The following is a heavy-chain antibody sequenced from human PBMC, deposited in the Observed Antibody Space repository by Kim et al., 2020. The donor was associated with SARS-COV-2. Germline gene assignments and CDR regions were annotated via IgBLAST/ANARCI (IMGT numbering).Heavy chain of an antibody. V-gene: IGHV1-8*01. Sequence: ASVKVSCKPSGYTFTSYEIHWVRRATGQGLEWMGWMKPRNGNTGYAQKFQGKVTMTRDSSISTAYLELTSLTSEDTAVYYCARWGPAAGLDFWGQGTLVTVSS. D-gene: IGHD6-13*01. CDR1: GYTFTSYE. CDR2: MKPRNGNT. CDR3: ARWGPAAGLDF. J-gene: IGHJ4*02.